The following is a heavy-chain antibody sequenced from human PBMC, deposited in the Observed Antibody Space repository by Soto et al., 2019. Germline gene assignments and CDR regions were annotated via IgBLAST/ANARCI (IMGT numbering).Heavy chain of an antibody. CDR3: ARGADSSSWFPAFDI. Sequence: EVQLVESGGGLVQPGGSLRLSCAASGFTFSDHYMDWVRQAPGKGLEWVGRTRNKANSYTTESAASVKGRFTISRDDSKGSLYLQMDSLKTEDTAVDYCARGADSSSWFPAFDIWGQGTMVTVSS. J-gene: IGHJ3*02. CDR1: GFTFSDHY. D-gene: IGHD6-13*01. V-gene: IGHV3-72*01. CDR2: TRNKANSYTT.